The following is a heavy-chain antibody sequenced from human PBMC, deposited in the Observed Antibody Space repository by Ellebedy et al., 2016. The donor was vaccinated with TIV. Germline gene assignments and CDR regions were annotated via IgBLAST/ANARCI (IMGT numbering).Heavy chain of an antibody. CDR3: ARHSSTSLRGAFDI. V-gene: IGHV4-59*08. CDR2: IYYSGST. D-gene: IGHD2-2*01. CDR1: GGSISRNY. Sequence: MPSETLSLTCTVSGGSISRNYWSWIRQPPGKGLEWIGYIYYSGSTNYTPSLKSRVTISVDTSKNQFSLKLRSVTAADTAVYYCARHSSTSLRGAFDIWGQGTMVTVSS. J-gene: IGHJ3*02.